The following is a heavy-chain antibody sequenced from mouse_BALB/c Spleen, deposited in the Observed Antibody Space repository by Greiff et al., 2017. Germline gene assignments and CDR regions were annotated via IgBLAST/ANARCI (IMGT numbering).Heavy chain of an antibody. J-gene: IGHJ4*01. Sequence: VQVEESGPGLVAPSQSLSITCTVSGFSLTSYGVHWVRQPPGKGLEWLGVIWAGGSTNYNSALMSRLSISKDNSKSQVFLKMNSLQTDDTAMYYCARGGYGDDDYYAMDYWGQGTSVTVSS. V-gene: IGHV2-9*02. CDR3: ARGGYGDDDYYAMDY. D-gene: IGHD2-2*01. CDR1: GFSLTSYG. CDR2: IWAGGST.